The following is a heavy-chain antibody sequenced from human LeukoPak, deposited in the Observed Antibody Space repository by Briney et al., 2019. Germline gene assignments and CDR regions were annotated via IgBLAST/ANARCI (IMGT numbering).Heavy chain of an antibody. J-gene: IGHJ5*02. CDR1: GYTFSDYY. CDR2: INPNTGAT. Sequence: GASVKVSCKASGYTFSDYYIQWVRQAPGQGLEWLGWINPNTGATNYAPKFQGTVTMTRDTSVNTAYMDLTRLTSDDTAVYYCAKDRPPVRPFDPWGQGTLVTVSS. CDR3: AKDRPPVRPFDP. V-gene: IGHV1-2*02.